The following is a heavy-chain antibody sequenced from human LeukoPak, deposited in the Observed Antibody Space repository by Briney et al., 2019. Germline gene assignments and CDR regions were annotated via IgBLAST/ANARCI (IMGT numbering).Heavy chain of an antibody. CDR3: AKGHGDNSVYGP. Sequence: PGGSLRLSCVASGFTLSGYAMSWVRQPPGKGLEWVSVAHAGGGDTYYADSVRGRFTVSRDSFTNTIYLQMDSLWAEDTAIYFCAKGHGDNSVYGPWGQGTLVTVSS. D-gene: IGHD4/OR15-4a*01. V-gene: IGHV3-23*01. CDR1: GFTLSGYA. J-gene: IGHJ5*02. CDR2: AHAGGGDT.